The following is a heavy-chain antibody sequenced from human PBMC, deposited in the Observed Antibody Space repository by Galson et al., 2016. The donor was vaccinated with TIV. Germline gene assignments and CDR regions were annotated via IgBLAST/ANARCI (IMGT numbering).Heavy chain of an antibody. CDR2: IFPGDSDT. D-gene: IGHD3-3*01. Sequence: QSGAEVKKPGESLKISCKGSGYSFTNHWIAWVRQMPGKGLEWMGIIFPGDSDTRYSPSFQGQVIVSVDRSINAAYLQWSSLKASDTAMYYCARHFWSGRPLGYYYLMDVWGQGTTVSVAS. CDR3: ARHFWSGRPLGYYYLMDV. V-gene: IGHV5-51*01. J-gene: IGHJ6*02. CDR1: GYSFTNHW.